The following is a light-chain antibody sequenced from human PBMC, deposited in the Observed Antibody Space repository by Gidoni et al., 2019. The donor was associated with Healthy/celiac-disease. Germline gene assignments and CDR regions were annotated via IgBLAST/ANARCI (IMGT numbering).Light chain of an antibody. V-gene: IGKV1-39*01. J-gene: IGKJ1*01. Sequence: DIQMTQSPSSRSASVGDRVTITGRASQSISSYLNWYQQKPGKAPKRLIYAASSLQSGGQSRFSGSGAGTDVTLTISSRQPEDFATYYCQQSDSTPRTFXXXTKVEIK. CDR1: QSISSY. CDR2: AAS. CDR3: QQSDSTPRT.